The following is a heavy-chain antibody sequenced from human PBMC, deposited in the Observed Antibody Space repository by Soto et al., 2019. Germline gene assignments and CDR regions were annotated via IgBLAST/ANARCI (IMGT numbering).Heavy chain of an antibody. CDR1: GFSFSSYG. CDR3: ARDVGSGWPYDAADV. J-gene: IGHJ3*01. Sequence: QVQLVESGGGVVQPGGSLRLSCAASGFSFSSYGMHWVRQAPGQGLEWVAIIYHDGSNKYYTDSVKGRFTIFRDDSKNKLYLQMDSLRVDDTAVYYCARDVGSGWPYDAADVWGQGTVVSVSS. D-gene: IGHD6-19*01. CDR2: IYHDGSNK. V-gene: IGHV3-33*01.